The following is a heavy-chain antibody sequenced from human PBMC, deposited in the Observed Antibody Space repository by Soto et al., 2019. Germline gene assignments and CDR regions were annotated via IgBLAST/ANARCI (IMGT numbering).Heavy chain of an antibody. V-gene: IGHV3-53*01. CDR2: IYSAETT. CDR1: GFTVSSNY. J-gene: IGHJ4*02. D-gene: IGHD3-3*01. Sequence: EVQLVESGGGLIQPGGSLRLSCAASGFTVSSNYMNWVRQVPGKGLEWVSVIYSAETTDYADYVKGRFTISRDTSKNTLFLEMHNLRADDTAVYYCARGQRGYDFWTGYPFDYWGQGTLVTVSS. CDR3: ARGQRGYDFWTGYPFDY.